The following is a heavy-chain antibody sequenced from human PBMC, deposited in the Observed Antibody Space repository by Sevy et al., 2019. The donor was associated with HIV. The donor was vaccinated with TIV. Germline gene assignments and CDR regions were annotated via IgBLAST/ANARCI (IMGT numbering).Heavy chain of an antibody. CDR3: ARGHVAARPGAPIDY. V-gene: IGHV3-21*01. CDR2: ISSSSSYI. D-gene: IGHD6-6*01. CDR1: GFTFSSYS. Sequence: GGSLRLSCAASGFTFSSYSMNWVRQAPGKGLEWVSSISSSSSYIYYADSVKGRFTISRDNAKNSLYLQMNSLRAEDTAVYYCARGHVAARPGAPIDYWGQGTLVTVSS. J-gene: IGHJ4*02.